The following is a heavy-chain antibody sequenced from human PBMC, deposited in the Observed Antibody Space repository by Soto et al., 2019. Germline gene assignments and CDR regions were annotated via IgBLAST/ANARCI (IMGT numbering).Heavy chain of an antibody. D-gene: IGHD6-13*01. V-gene: IGHV3-33*01. CDR2: IWYDGSNK. J-gene: IGHJ6*02. CDR1: GFTFSSYG. Sequence: QVQLVESGGGVVQPGRSLRLSCAASGFTFSSYGMHWVRQAPGKGLEWVAVIWYDGSNKYYADSVKGRFTISRDNSKNTLYLQMNSLRAEDTAVYYCARDFITAAGTDYYYGMEVWGQGTTVTVSS. CDR3: ARDFITAAGTDYYYGMEV.